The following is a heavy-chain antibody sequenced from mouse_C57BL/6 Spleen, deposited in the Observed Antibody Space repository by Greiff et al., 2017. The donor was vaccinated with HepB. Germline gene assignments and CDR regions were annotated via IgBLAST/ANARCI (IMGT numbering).Heavy chain of an antibody. CDR2: IYPRSGNT. Sequence: QVQLKQSGAELARPGASVKLSCKASGYTFTSYGISWVKQRTGQGLEWIGEIYPRSGNTYYNEKFKGKATLTADKSSSTAYMELRSLTSEDSAVYFCARVTTVVAGNYFDYWGQGTTLTVSS. D-gene: IGHD1-1*01. V-gene: IGHV1-81*01. CDR1: GYTFTSYG. CDR3: ARVTTVVAGNYFDY. J-gene: IGHJ2*01.